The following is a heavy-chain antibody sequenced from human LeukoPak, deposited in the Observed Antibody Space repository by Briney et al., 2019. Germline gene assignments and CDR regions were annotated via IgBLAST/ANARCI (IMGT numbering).Heavy chain of an antibody. CDR1: GFTFSSYG. D-gene: IGHD4-17*01. J-gene: IGHJ1*01. V-gene: IGHV3-30*02. CDR2: IRYDGSNK. CDR3: ARGSGRDYGDYEYFQH. Sequence: GGSLRLSCAASGFTFSSYGMHWVRQAPGKGLEWVAFIRYDGSNKYYADSVKGRFTISRDNAKNSLYLQMNSLRAEDTAVYYCARGSGRDYGDYEYFQHWGQGTLVTVSS.